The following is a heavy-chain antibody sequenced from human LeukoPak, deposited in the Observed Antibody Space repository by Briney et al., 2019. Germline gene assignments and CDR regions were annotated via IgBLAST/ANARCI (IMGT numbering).Heavy chain of an antibody. Sequence: GGSLRLSCAASGFTFSSYSMNWVRQAPGKGLEWVSYISSSSSTIYYADSVKVRFTISRDNAKNSLYLQMNSLRAEDTAVYYCARESSSSWRDFDYWGQGTLVTVSS. D-gene: IGHD6-13*01. J-gene: IGHJ4*02. CDR3: ARESSSSWRDFDY. CDR1: GFTFSSYS. CDR2: ISSSSSTI. V-gene: IGHV3-48*01.